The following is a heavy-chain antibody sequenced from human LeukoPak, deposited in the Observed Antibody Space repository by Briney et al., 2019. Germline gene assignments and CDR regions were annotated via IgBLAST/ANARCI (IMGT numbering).Heavy chain of an antibody. D-gene: IGHD6-19*01. CDR2: IRSKAYGGTT. V-gene: IGHV3-49*03. CDR3: TREIAVAGGEFDY. CDR1: GFTFGDYA. Sequence: GGSLRLSCTASGFTFGDYAMSWFRQAPGKGLEWVGFIRSKAYGGTTEYAASVKGRFTISRDDSKSIAYLQMNSLKTEDTAVYYCTREIAVAGGEFDYWGQGTLVTVSS. J-gene: IGHJ4*02.